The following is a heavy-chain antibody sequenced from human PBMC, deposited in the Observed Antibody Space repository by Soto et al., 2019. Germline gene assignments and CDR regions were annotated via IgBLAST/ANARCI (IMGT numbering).Heavy chain of an antibody. J-gene: IGHJ4*02. CDR3: AKDYYDFWSGWFDY. Sequence: PGGSLRLSCAASGFTFSSYAMTWVRQAPGKGLEWVSSMGGSGRSTYYTDSVKGRFTISRDNSKSTLYLQMNSLRAEDTALYYCAKDYYDFWSGWFDYWGQGTLVTVSS. CDR1: GFTFSSYA. V-gene: IGHV3-23*01. CDR2: MGGSGRST. D-gene: IGHD3-3*01.